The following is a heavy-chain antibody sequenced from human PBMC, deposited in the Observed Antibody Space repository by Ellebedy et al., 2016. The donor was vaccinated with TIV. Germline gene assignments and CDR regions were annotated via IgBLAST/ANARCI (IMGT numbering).Heavy chain of an antibody. CDR1: GFTFSSYW. Sequence: GESLKISCVGSGFTFSSYWMSWVRQAPGKGLEWVAGIKQDGSAKYYMDSVKGRFTISRDNAKNSLYLQMNSLRVEDTGVYYCATQWELYDWGQGTLVTVSS. CDR3: ATQWELYD. D-gene: IGHD1-26*01. CDR2: IKQDGSAK. V-gene: IGHV3-7*01. J-gene: IGHJ4*02.